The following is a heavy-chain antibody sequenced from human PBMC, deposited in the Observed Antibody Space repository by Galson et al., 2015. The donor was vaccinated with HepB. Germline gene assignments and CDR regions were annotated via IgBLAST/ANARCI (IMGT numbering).Heavy chain of an antibody. CDR1: GFTFSGSA. D-gene: IGHD3-22*01. CDR3: TRHLDLTSSGYYYGGAAFDI. J-gene: IGHJ4*02. Sequence: SLRLSCAASGFTFSGSAIHWVRQASGKGLEWAGRIRSKANSYATAYAASVKGRFTISRDDSKNTAYLQMNSLKTEDTTVYYCTRHLDLTSSGYYYGGAAFDIWGQGTLVTVSS. CDR2: IRSKANSYAT. V-gene: IGHV3-73*01.